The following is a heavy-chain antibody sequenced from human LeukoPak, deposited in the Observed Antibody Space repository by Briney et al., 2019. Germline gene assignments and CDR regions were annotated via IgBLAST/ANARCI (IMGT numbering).Heavy chain of an antibody. D-gene: IGHD4-11*01. CDR2: ISYSGYT. J-gene: IGHJ4*02. V-gene: IGHV4-59*08. CDR1: GGSISSYY. Sequence: SETLSLTCTVSGGSISSYYWSWIRQPPGKGLEWIGYISYSGYTNFHPSLKSRATISVAMSMNQFSLKLSSVTAADTAVYYCARHDYSNPRVDYWGQGTPVTVSS. CDR3: ARHDYSNPRVDY.